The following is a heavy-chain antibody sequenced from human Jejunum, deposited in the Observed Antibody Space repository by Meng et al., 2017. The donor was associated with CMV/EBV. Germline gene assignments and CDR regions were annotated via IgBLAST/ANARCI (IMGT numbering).Heavy chain of an antibody. J-gene: IGHJ4*02. CDR2: IKTDGSDT. Sequence: EVQLVESGGGVVQPGGSLRLSCAASGFTFSDYWMHWVRQAPGKGLVWVSAIKTDGSDTRYADSVKGRFTISRDNAKNTLYLQMSSLRGEDTAVYYCARDFLHRGNWGQGSLVTVSS. V-gene: IGHV3-74*01. D-gene: IGHD2/OR15-2a*01. CDR3: ARDFLHRGN. CDR1: GFTFSDYW.